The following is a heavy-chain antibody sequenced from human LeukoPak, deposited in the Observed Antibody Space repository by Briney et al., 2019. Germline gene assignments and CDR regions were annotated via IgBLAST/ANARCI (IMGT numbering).Heavy chain of an antibody. CDR1: GFIFSSYA. CDR2: ISYGGRNE. D-gene: IGHD4-11*01. Sequence: PGGSLRLSCATSGFIFSSYAMYWVRQAPGKGLEWVAVISYGGRNEFYADSVKGRFTISRDKSKNTLHLQMNSLRAGDTALYYCARGAWMTTDGMDVWGQGTTVTVSS. CDR3: ARGAWMTTDGMDV. V-gene: IGHV3-30*04. J-gene: IGHJ6*02.